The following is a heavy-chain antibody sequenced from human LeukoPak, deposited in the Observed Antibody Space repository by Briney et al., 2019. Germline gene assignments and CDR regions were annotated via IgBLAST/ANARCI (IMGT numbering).Heavy chain of an antibody. CDR2: ISAYNGNT. J-gene: IGHJ4*02. Sequence: ASVKVSCKASGYTFTSYGISWVRQAPGQGPEWMGWISAYNGNTNYAQKLQGRVTMTTDTSTSTAYMELRSLRSDDTAVYYCAGTTAARSFGYWGQGTLVTVSS. CDR3: AGTTAARSFGY. D-gene: IGHD6-6*01. CDR1: GYTFTSYG. V-gene: IGHV1-18*01.